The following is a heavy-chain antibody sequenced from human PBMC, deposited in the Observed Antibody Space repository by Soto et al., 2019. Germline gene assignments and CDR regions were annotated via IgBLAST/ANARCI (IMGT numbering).Heavy chain of an antibody. CDR3: AKGILGHAYYYGSGSSSSDY. D-gene: IGHD3-10*01. V-gene: IGHV3-23*01. CDR1: GFTFSSYA. J-gene: IGHJ4*02. Sequence: GGSLRLSCAASGFTFSSYAMSWVRQAPGKGLEWVSAISGSGGSTYYADSVKCRFTISRDNSKNTLYLQMNSLRAEDTAVYYCAKGILGHAYYYGSGSSSSDYWGQGTLVTVSS. CDR2: ISGSGGST.